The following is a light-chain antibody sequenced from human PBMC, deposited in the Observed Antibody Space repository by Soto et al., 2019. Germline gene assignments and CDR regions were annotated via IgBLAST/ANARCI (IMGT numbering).Light chain of an antibody. Sequence: DIQMTQSPVTLSPSVGDRVAITCRASQSIGEWLAWYQHKPGKAPKLLIYRASHLATGVPSRFSGSGSGTESTFTISSLQPDDFATYYCQHYDSYPVTFGQGTNLEI. CDR3: QHYDSYPVT. J-gene: IGKJ2*01. CDR2: RAS. V-gene: IGKV1-5*03. CDR1: QSIGEW.